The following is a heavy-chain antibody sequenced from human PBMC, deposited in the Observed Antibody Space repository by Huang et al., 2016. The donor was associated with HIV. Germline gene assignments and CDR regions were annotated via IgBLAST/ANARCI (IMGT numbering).Heavy chain of an antibody. CDR2: ISGGDGNT. Sequence: EVQLLESGGDLVQPGGSLRLSCAASGFTFSIYAMTWVRQAPGKGLEWFSTISGGDGNTYYAESEKGRFTIYRDNSKNTLYLQIHSLGAEDTAIYYCAKGRTTVAKAFDYWGQGTLVTVSS. CDR3: AKGRTTVAKAFDY. V-gene: IGHV3-23*01. CDR1: GFTFSIYA. J-gene: IGHJ4*02. D-gene: IGHD4-17*01.